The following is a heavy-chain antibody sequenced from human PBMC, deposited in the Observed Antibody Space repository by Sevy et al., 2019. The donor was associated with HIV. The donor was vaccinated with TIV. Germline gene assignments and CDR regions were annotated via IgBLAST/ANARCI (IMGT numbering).Heavy chain of an antibody. V-gene: IGHV3-48*02. D-gene: IGHD5-18*01. Sequence: GGSLRLSCVVSGLTFSSDSMNWVRQAPGKGLEWLAYIRSSSRTIYYADSVAGRFTISRDNDKKSVFLQMNNLRDEDSATYYCARDVDTPFVRRFDSWGQGTLVTVSS. CDR3: ARDVDTPFVRRFDS. CDR2: IRSSSRTI. CDR1: GLTFSSDS. J-gene: IGHJ4*02.